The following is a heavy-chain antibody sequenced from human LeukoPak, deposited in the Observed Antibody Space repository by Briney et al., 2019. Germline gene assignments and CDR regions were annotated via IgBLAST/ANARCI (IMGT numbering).Heavy chain of an antibody. CDR1: GASFSGYY. V-gene: IGHV4-34*01. CDR2: INHSGST. J-gene: IGHJ5*02. CDR3: ARGHIAAAGTDWFDP. Sequence: SETLSLTCAVYGASFSGYYWSWIRQPPGKGLEWIGEINHSGSTNYNPSLKSRVTISVDTSKNQFSLKLSSVTAADTAVYYCARGHIAAAGTDWFDPWGQGTLVTVSS. D-gene: IGHD6-13*01.